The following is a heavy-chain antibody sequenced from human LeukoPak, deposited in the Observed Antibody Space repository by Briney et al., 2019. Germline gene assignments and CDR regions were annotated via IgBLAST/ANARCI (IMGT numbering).Heavy chain of an antibody. CDR1: GFTFSSYG. Sequence: PGGSLRLSCAASGFTFSSYGMHWVRQAPGKGLEWVAFIRYDGSNKYYADSVKGRFTISRDNAKNSLYLQMDSLRAEDTAVYYCARGGPGRSLTIVPERTKYYMDVWGKGATVTVSS. J-gene: IGHJ6*03. CDR3: ARGGPGRSLTIVPERTKYYMDV. V-gene: IGHV3-30*02. D-gene: IGHD1-26*01. CDR2: IRYDGSNK.